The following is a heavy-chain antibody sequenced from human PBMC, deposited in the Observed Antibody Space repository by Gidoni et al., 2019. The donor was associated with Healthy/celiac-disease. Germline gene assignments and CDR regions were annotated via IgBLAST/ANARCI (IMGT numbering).Heavy chain of an antibody. D-gene: IGHD3-3*02. Sequence: EVQLVESGGGLVKPGGSLRLSCAASGFTFSNAWMSWVRQAPGKGLEWVGRIKSKTDGGTTDYAAPVKGRFTISRDDSKNTLYLQMNSLKTEDTAVYYCTTTINFFGVVELDAFDIWGQGTMVTVSS. CDR2: IKSKTDGGTT. J-gene: IGHJ3*02. CDR1: GFTFSNAW. V-gene: IGHV3-15*01. CDR3: TTTINFFGVVELDAFDI.